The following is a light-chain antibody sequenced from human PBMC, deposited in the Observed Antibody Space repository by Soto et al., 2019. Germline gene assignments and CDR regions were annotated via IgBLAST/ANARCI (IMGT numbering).Light chain of an antibody. CDR1: QSIRYY. Sequence: DIHLTQSPHTLSASVGDRVTITCRASQSIRYYLAWYQQMPGKAPKLLIYGASSLQSGVPSRFSGSGSGTEFTLTISSLQPDDFATYFCQHHNSYSQTFGQGTKV. CDR3: QHHNSYSQT. CDR2: GAS. J-gene: IGKJ1*01. V-gene: IGKV1-5*01.